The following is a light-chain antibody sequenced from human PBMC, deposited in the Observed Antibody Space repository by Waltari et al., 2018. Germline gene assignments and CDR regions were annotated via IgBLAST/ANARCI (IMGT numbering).Light chain of an antibody. CDR1: QSLGTS. CDR2: NAA. Sequence: EIVLTQSPGTLSLSPGERANLSCRASQSLGTSLTWYQQKPGQAPRLLFYNAASKAAGTPDRFSGSGSGADFTLTISRLEPEDFAVYYCQQYGSSLFTFGPGTKVDIK. CDR3: QQYGSSLFT. J-gene: IGKJ3*01. V-gene: IGKV3-20*01.